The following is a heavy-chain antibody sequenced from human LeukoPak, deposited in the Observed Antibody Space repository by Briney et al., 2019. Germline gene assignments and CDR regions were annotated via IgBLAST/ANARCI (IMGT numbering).Heavy chain of an antibody. CDR1: GGSVSSGSYY. CDR2: IYYSGST. Sequence: SETLSLTCTVSGGSVSSGSYYWSWIRQPPGKGLEWIGYIYYSGSTNYNPSLKSRVAISVDTSKNQFSLKLSSVTAADTAVYYCAREVVPAAALDYWGQGTLVTVSS. D-gene: IGHD2-2*01. CDR3: AREVVPAAALDY. V-gene: IGHV4-61*01. J-gene: IGHJ4*02.